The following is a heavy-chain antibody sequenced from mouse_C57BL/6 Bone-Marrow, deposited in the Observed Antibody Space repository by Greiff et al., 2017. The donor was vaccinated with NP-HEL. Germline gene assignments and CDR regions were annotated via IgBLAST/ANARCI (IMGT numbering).Heavy chain of an antibody. CDR1: GYTFTSYW. CDR2: IDPSDSET. CDR3: LITTVVEGDY. J-gene: IGHJ2*01. D-gene: IGHD1-1*01. Sequence: VQLQQPGAELVRPGSSVKLSCKASGYTFTSYWMHWVKQRPIQGLEWIGNIDPSDSETHYNQKFKDKATLTVDKSSSTAYMQLRSLTSEDSAVYYCLITTVVEGDYWGQGTTLTVSS. V-gene: IGHV1-52*01.